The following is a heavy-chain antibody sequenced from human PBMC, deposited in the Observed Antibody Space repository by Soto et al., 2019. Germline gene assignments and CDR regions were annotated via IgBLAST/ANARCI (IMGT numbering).Heavy chain of an antibody. J-gene: IGHJ4*02. CDR1: GFTFSSYS. D-gene: IGHD3-22*01. CDR3: ARVHYYDSSGFYL. CDR2: ISSSSSYI. Sequence: PGGSLRRSCAASGFTFSSYSMNWVRQAPGKGLEWVSSISSSSSYIYYGDSVKGRFTISRDNAKNSLYLQMNSLRAEDTATYYCARVHYYDSSGFYLWGQGTLVTVS. V-gene: IGHV3-21*01.